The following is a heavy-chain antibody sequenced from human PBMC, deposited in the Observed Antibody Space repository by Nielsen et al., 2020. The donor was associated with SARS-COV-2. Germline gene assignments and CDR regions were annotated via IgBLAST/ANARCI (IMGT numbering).Heavy chain of an antibody. D-gene: IGHD1-20*01. CDR2: INSDGSST. Sequence: GGPLRLSCAASGFTFSSYWMHWVRQAPGKGLVWVSRINSDGSSTSYADSVKGRFTISRDNAKNTLYLQMNSLRAEDTAVYYCARVLRSPLTGYYYYGMDVWGQGTTVTVSS. CDR1: GFTFSSYW. J-gene: IGHJ6*02. V-gene: IGHV3-74*01. CDR3: ARVLRSPLTGYYYYGMDV.